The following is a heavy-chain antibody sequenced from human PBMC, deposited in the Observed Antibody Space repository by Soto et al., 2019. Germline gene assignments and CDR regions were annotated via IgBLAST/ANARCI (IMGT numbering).Heavy chain of an antibody. J-gene: IGHJ4*02. CDR2: LSPHNGNT. D-gene: IGHD6-25*01. CDR3: ARRKERSGPHYCDY. CDR1: GYTFTTYD. Sequence: QVQVVQSGAEVKKPGASVKVSCKTSGYTFTTYDIHWVRQATGQGLEWMGWLSPHNGNTGYAQQFRDRVKIAMNTSTSTVSLEVSSLRFEDTATYYCARRKERSGPHYCDYWRQGTLVTVSS. V-gene: IGHV1-8*01.